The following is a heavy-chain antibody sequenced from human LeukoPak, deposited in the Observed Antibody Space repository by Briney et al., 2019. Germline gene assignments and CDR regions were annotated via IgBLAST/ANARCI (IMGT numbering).Heavy chain of an antibody. Sequence: PGGSLRLSCAASGISFSDYCMSWIRQAPGKGLEWVSYITGSGSTTFYADSVKGRFTISRDNAKNSLYLQMNSLRAEDTAMYYCAFSLRFLEWSFDYWGQGTLVTVSS. CDR2: ITGSGSTT. CDR1: GISFSDYC. V-gene: IGHV3-11*01. D-gene: IGHD3-3*01. J-gene: IGHJ4*02. CDR3: AFSLRFLEWSFDY.